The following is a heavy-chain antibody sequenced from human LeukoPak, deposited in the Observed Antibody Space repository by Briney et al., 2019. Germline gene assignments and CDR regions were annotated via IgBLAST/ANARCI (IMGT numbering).Heavy chain of an antibody. CDR2: ISGSGGST. V-gene: IGHV3-23*01. D-gene: IGHD3-3*01. CDR3: AKDLGYYDFWSGYYDY. CDR1: GFTFSSYA. Sequence: GGSLRLSCAASGFTFSSYAMSWVRQAPGKGLEWVSAISGSGGSTYYADSVKGRFTISRDNSKNTLYLQMNSLRAEDTAVYYCAKDLGYYDFWSGYYDYWGQGTLVTVSS. J-gene: IGHJ4*02.